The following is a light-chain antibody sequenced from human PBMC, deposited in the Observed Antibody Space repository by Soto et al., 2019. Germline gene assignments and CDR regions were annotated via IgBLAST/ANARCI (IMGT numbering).Light chain of an antibody. V-gene: IGKV3-20*01. Sequence: LTQSPGTLSLSPGERATLPCRASQHLKSSYLAWYQPNPRQAPRLLIYGASSRAAAVPDSFSGSSAATEFSLTISSLLSEDVAVYYCRQYNSWPPLTFGQGTRLEIK. CDR1: QHLKSSY. CDR3: RQYNSWPPLT. CDR2: GAS. J-gene: IGKJ5*01.